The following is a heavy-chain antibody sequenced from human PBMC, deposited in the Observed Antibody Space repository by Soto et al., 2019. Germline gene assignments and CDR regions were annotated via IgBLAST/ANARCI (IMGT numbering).Heavy chain of an antibody. J-gene: IGHJ5*02. CDR1: GGSISSGGYS. V-gene: IGHV4-30-2*01. Sequence: QLQLQESGSGLVKPSQTLSLTCAVSGGSISSGGYSWSWIRQPPGKGLEWIGYIYHSGSTYYNSSPXSXXTISVDRSKNQFSLKLSSVTAAATAVYYCARIPSPWGQGTLVTVSS. CDR3: ARIPSP. D-gene: IGHD2-21*01. CDR2: IYHSGST.